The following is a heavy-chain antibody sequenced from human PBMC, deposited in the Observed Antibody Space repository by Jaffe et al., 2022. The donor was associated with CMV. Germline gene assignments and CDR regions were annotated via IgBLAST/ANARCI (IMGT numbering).Heavy chain of an antibody. CDR2: IGASGDNGI. CDR1: GLTLSNYE. V-gene: IGHV3-48*03. J-gene: IGHJ4*02. CDR3: ATDSKRANWNYFEY. Sequence: EVQLVESGGGLVQPGGSLRLSCAASGLTLSNYEMNWVRQAPGKGLEWISYIGASGDNGIYYADSVKGRFTISRDNAKNSLYLQMNSLRADDTAVYYCATDSKRANWNYFEYWGQGVLVTVSS. D-gene: IGHD1-1*01.